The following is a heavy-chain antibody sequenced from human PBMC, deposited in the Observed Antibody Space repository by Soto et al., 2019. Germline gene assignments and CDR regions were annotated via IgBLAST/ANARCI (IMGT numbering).Heavy chain of an antibody. CDR3: ASGDIVLMGSSVDV. CDR1: GYTFTGYY. CDR2: INPNSGGT. J-gene: IGHJ6*02. Sequence: ASVKVSCKXSGYTFTGYYMHLVRQAPGQGLEWMGWINPNSGGTNYAQKFQGRVTMTRDTSISTAYMELSRLRSDDTAVYYCASGDIVLMGSSVDVWGQGTTVTVSS. D-gene: IGHD2-8*01. V-gene: IGHV1-2*02.